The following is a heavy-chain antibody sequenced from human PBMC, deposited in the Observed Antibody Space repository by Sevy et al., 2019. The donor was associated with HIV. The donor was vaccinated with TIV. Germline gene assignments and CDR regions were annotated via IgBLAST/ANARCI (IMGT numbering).Heavy chain of an antibody. J-gene: IGHJ6*02. Sequence: ASVKVSCKASGYTFTSYGISWVRQAPGQGLEWMGRISAYNGNTNYAQKLQGRVTMTTDTSTSTAYMELRSLRSDDTAVYYCARGTYYYDSSGLRFYYYYYGMDVWGQGTTVTVSS. CDR2: ISAYNGNT. CDR3: ARGTYYYDSSGLRFYYYYYGMDV. V-gene: IGHV1-18*04. CDR1: GYTFTSYG. D-gene: IGHD3-22*01.